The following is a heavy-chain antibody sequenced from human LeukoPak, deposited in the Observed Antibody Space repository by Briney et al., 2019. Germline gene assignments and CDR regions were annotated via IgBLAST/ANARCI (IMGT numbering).Heavy chain of an antibody. CDR1: GYTFTGYY. Sequence: VASVKVSCKASGYTFTGYYMHWVRQAPGQGLEWMGWINPNSGGTNYAQKFQGRVTMTRDTSISTAYMELSRLRSDDTAVYYCAKDLDRGSWSTHFDYWGQGTLVTVSS. V-gene: IGHV1-2*02. J-gene: IGHJ4*02. CDR3: AKDLDRGSWSTHFDY. CDR2: INPNSGGT. D-gene: IGHD6-13*01.